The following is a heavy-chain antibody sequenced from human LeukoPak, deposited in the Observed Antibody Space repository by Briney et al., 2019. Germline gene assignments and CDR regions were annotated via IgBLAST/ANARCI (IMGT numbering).Heavy chain of an antibody. CDR3: ARAPYDILTGYYLYYFDY. Sequence: SVKVSCKASGGTFSSYAISWVRQAPGQGLEWMGGIIPIFGTANYAQKFQGRVTITADESTSTAYMELSSLRSEDTAVYYRARAPYDILTGYYLYYFDYWGQGTLVTVSS. CDR2: IIPIFGTA. CDR1: GGTFSSYA. V-gene: IGHV1-69*13. J-gene: IGHJ4*02. D-gene: IGHD3-9*01.